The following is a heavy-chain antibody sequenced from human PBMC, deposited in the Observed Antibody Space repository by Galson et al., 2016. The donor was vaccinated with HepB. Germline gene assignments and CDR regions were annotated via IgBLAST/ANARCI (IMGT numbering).Heavy chain of an antibody. CDR3: ARAIKAEVSVGWYFEL. CDR2: IGRGGDT. Sequence: SLRLSCAASGFTFSRSDMHWVRQGTGKGLEWVSAIGRGGDTYYSDSVEARFTISSENAKNSLYLEMNSLRAGATAVYYCARAIKAEVSVGWYFELWGRGTLVTVSS. CDR1: GFTFSRSD. V-gene: IGHV3-13*01. J-gene: IGHJ2*01. D-gene: IGHD5-12*01.